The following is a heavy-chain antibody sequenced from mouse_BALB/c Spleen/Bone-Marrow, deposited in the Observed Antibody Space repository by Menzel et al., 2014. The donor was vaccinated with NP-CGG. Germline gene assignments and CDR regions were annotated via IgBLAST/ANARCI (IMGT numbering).Heavy chain of an antibody. J-gene: IGHJ4*01. CDR2: IRSKSNNYAT. Sequence: EVQLQQSGGGLVQPKGSLKLSCAASGFTFNTYAMNWVRQAPGKGLEWVARIRSKSNNYATYYADSVKDRFTISRDDSQNMLYPQMNNLKTEDTAMYYCVRHGYFGNYYYALDYWGQGTSVTVSS. CDR3: VRHGYFGNYYYALDY. CDR1: GFTFNTYA. V-gene: IGHV10-1*02. D-gene: IGHD2-1*01.